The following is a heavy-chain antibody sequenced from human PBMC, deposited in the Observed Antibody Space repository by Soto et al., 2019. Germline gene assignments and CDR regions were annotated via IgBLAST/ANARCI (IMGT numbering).Heavy chain of an antibody. J-gene: IGHJ4*02. CDR1: GFTFSSYA. Sequence: GGSLRLSCAASGFTFSSYAMSWVRQAPGKGLEWVSAISGSGGSTYYADSVKGRFTISRDNSKNTLYLQMNSLRAEDTAVYYCAKELCYYDSSGYCASIDYWGQGTLVTAPQ. V-gene: IGHV3-23*01. CDR2: ISGSGGST. D-gene: IGHD3-22*01. CDR3: AKELCYYDSSGYCASIDY.